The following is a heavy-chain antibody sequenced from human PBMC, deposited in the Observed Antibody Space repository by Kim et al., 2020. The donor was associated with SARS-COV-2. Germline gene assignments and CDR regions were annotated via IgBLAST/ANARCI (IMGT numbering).Heavy chain of an antibody. CDR2: ISGGGEST. V-gene: IGHV3-23*01. D-gene: IGHD3-10*01. Sequence: GGSLRLSCAASGFTFSSYVMTWVRQTPGEGLEWVSTISGGGESTYYADSVKGRFTISRDNSMHTVHLQMNSLRADDTAVYYCARDFPGLFDSWGQGTLVT. CDR3: ARDFPGLFDS. CDR1: GFTFSSYV. J-gene: IGHJ4*02.